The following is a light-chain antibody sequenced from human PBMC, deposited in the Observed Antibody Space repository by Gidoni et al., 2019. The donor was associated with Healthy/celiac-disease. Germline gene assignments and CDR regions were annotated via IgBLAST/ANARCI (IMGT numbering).Light chain of an antibody. CDR2: QDS. V-gene: IGLV3-1*01. Sequence: SYELPQTPSVTVSPGQTARITCSGDKLGDKYAFWYQQKPGQSPVLVIYQDSKRPSGIPERFSGSNSGNTATLTISGTQAMDEADYYCQAWDSSTDVVFGGGTKLTVL. J-gene: IGLJ2*01. CDR1: KLGDKY. CDR3: QAWDSSTDVV.